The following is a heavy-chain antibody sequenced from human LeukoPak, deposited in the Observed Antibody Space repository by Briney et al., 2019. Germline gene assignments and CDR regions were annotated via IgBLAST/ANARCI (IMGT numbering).Heavy chain of an antibody. V-gene: IGHV4-30-2*01. CDR2: IYHSGST. J-gene: IGHJ4*02. CDR1: GGSISSGGYS. Sequence: PSETLSLTCAVSGGSISSGGYSWSWIRQPPGKGLEWIGYIYHSGSTYYNPSLKSRVTISVDRSKNQFSLKLSSVTAADTAVYYCARAGGSGSYYDYWGQGTLVTVSS. D-gene: IGHD3-10*01. CDR3: ARAGGSGSYYDY.